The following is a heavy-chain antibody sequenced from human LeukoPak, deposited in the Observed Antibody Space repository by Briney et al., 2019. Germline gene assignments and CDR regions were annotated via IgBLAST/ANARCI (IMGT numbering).Heavy chain of an antibody. D-gene: IGHD6-19*01. CDR2: IYYSGST. CDR1: GGSISSYY. V-gene: IGHV4-59*01. J-gene: IGHJ4*02. Sequence: SETLSLTCTVSGGSISSYYWSWIRQPPGKGLEWIGYIYYSGSTNYNPSLKSRVTISVDTSKNQFSLKLSSVTAADAAVYYCARGGAVAMDYWGQGTLVTVSS. CDR3: ARGGAVAMDY.